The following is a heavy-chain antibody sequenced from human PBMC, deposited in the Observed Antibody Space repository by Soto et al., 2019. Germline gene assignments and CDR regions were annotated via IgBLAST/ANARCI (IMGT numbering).Heavy chain of an antibody. V-gene: IGHV4-59*01. CDR2: IYYSGST. CDR1: GGSISSYY. J-gene: IGHJ3*02. D-gene: IGHD6-19*01. CDR3: ARQQWLVLNAFDI. Sequence: QVQLQESGPGLVKPSETLSLTCTVSGGSISSYYWSWIRQPQGKGLEWIGYIYYSGSTNYNPSLKSRVTRSVDTSKNQFSLKLSSVTAADTAVYYCARQQWLVLNAFDIWGQGTMVTVSS.